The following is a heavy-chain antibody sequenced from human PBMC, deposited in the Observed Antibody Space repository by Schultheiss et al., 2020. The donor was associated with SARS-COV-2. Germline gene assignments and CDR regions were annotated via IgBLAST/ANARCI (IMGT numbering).Heavy chain of an antibody. CDR2: IYYSGST. D-gene: IGHD5-18*01. J-gene: IGHJ4*02. CDR3: ARSGYNYGSFDY. CDR1: GGSISSYY. Sequence: GSLRLSCTVSGGSISSYYWSWIRQPPGKGLEWIGYIYYSGSTNYNPSLKSRVTISVDTSKNQFSLKLSSVTAADTAVYHCARSGYNYGSFDYWGQGTLVTVSS. V-gene: IGHV4-59*08.